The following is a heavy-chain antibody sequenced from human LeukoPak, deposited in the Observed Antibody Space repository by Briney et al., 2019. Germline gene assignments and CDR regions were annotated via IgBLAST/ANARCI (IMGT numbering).Heavy chain of an antibody. CDR1: GDTLAANS. D-gene: IGHD5-12*01. J-gene: IGHJ5*02. Sequence: ASVKVSCKGSGDTLAANSIHVVRQTPAKGLEWLGGFDPEVGETLYAQRFQGRVTVTEDTATDTAYLDLSSLTPDDTAVYYCAIDLLARGLKTFDPWGQGTLVTVSS. CDR3: AIDLLARGLKTFDP. V-gene: IGHV1-24*01. CDR2: FDPEVGET.